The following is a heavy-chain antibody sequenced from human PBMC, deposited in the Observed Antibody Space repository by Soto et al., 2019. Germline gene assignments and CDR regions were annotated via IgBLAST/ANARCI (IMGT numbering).Heavy chain of an antibody. V-gene: IGHV1-3*01. J-gene: IGHJ4*02. CDR3: ARDPPGSSTFDY. CDR1: GYTFTSYA. CDR2: INAGNGNT. D-gene: IGHD1-26*01. Sequence: QVQLVQSGAEVKKPGASVKVSCKASGYTFTSYAMHWVRQAPGQRIEWMGWINAGNGNTKYSQKFQGRVTITRDTSASTSYMELNSLRSEDTAVYYCARDPPGSSTFDYWGQGTLDTVSS.